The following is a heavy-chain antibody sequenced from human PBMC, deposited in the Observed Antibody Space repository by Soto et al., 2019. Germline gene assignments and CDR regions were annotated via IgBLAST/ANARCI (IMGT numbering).Heavy chain of an antibody. CDR3: AKDIVGIAVAGPGGYGMDV. D-gene: IGHD6-19*01. CDR1: GFTFDDYA. V-gene: IGHV3-9*01. J-gene: IGHJ6*02. CDR2: ISWNSGSI. Sequence: EVQLVESGGGLVQPGRSLRLSCAASGFTFDDYAMHWVRQAPGKGLEWVSGISWNSGSIGYADSVKGRFTISRDNAKNSLYLQMNSLRAEDTALYYGAKDIVGIAVAGPGGYGMDVWGQGTTVTVSS.